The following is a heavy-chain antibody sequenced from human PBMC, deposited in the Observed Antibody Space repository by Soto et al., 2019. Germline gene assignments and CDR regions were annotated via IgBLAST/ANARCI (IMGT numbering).Heavy chain of an antibody. V-gene: IGHV4-31*02. CDR2: IYYSGST. J-gene: IGHJ6*02. Sequence: SRTLSLTCTVSRGSISSGGYYYSCIRQHPGKGLEWIGYIYYSGSTYYNPSLKSRVTISVDTSKNQFSLKLSSVTAADTAVYYCAFIFFGGYRYGFYYYGMAAWGQGPTV. CDR1: RGSISSGGYY. CDR3: AFIFFGGYRYGFYYYGMAA. D-gene: IGHD5-18*01.